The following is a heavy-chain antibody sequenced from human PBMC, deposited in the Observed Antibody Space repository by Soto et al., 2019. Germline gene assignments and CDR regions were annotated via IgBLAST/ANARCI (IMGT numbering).Heavy chain of an antibody. V-gene: IGHV1-3*01. CDR3: ARGKGMEENYYYYDLDI. CDR1: GYTFTTHA. CDR2: INGGTGQT. J-gene: IGHJ6*02. Sequence: VSVKVSCKASGYTFTTHAMHCVRQAPGQSLEWMGWINGGTGQTKHSQRFQGRVNITRDTSASTAYMELSSLRSEDTAVYYCARGKGMEENYYYYDLDIWGQGTTVTVSS. D-gene: IGHD1-1*01.